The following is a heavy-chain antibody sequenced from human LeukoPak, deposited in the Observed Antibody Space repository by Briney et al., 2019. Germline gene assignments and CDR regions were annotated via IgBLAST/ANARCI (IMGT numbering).Heavy chain of an antibody. J-gene: IGHJ4*02. CDR2: MKQDGSEK. Sequence: GGSLRLSCAASGFTFSSDWMAWVRQAPGKGPEWVANMKQDGSEKHYVDSVKGRITISRDNAKSSLFLQMNILRAEDTAQYYCARDNDGDLDYWGRGTLVTVSS. CDR3: ARDNDGDLDY. V-gene: IGHV3-7*01. D-gene: IGHD4-17*01. CDR1: GFTFSSDW.